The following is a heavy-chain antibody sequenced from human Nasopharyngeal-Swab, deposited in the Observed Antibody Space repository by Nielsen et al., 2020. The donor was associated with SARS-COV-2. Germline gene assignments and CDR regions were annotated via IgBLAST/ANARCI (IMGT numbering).Heavy chain of an antibody. CDR2: IYYSRST. Sequence: SETLSLTCTVSGGSISSYYWSWIRQPPGKGLEWIGYIYYSRSTNYNPSLKSRVTISVDTSKNQFSLKLSSVTAADTAVYYCATYSGSYQNFDYWGQGTLVTVSS. CDR1: GGSISSYY. J-gene: IGHJ4*02. D-gene: IGHD1-26*01. V-gene: IGHV4-59*01. CDR3: ATYSGSYQNFDY.